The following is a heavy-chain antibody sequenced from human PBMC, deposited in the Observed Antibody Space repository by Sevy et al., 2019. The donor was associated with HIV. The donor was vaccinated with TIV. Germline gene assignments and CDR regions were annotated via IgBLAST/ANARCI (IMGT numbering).Heavy chain of an antibody. Sequence: GGSLRLSCAASGFTFSSYWMSWVRQAPGKGLEWVANIKQDGSEKYYVDSVKGRFTISRDNAKNSLYLQMNSLRAEDTAVYCCARDRGYSSSWKGDYWGQGTLVTVSS. CDR3: ARDRGYSSSWKGDY. CDR1: GFTFSSYW. D-gene: IGHD6-13*01. CDR2: IKQDGSEK. V-gene: IGHV3-7*01. J-gene: IGHJ4*02.